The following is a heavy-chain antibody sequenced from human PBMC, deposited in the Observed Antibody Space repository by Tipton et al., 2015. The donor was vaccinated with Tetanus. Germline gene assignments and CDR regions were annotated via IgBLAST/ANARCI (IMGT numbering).Heavy chain of an antibody. V-gene: IGHV4-31*03. CDR2: IYNSGST. CDR3: ARDQARGARGWNYFDY. D-gene: IGHD1-26*01. Sequence: LVKPTQTLSLTCTVSGGSISSGGYYWSWIRQHPGKGLEWIGDIYNSGSTYYNPSLKSRVTISVDTSKNQFSLKLNSVTVADTAVYYCARDQARGARGWNYFDYWGQGSLVTVSS. J-gene: IGHJ4*02. CDR1: GGSISSGGYY.